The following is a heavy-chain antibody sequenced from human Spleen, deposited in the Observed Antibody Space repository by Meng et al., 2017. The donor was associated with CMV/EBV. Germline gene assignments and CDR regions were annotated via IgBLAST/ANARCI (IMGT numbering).Heavy chain of an antibody. D-gene: IGHD1-26*01. CDR1: GGSISSNSYF. CDR2: IDYSGST. Sequence: SETLSLTCTVSGGSISSNSYFWGWIRQPPGKGLEWIGYIDYSGSTYYNPSLKSRVSISGNTSKNQLPLKLRSVTAADTAVYYCAGGGGGSFSYWGQGTLVTVSS. V-gene: IGHV4-39*06. CDR3: AGGGGGSFSY. J-gene: IGHJ4*02.